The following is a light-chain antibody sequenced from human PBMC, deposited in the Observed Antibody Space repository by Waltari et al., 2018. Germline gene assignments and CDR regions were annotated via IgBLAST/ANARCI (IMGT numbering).Light chain of an antibody. CDR3: ASRDPTANAVV. CDR1: SLRTYS. V-gene: IGLV3-19*01. J-gene: IGLJ2*01. CDR2: STD. Sequence: SSELTQDPAVSVALGQTVRITCQGDSLRTYSADCYQQRPGQAPILVLFSTDDRPSGIPDRFSGSSSRDTASLTITGTQAEDEADYYCASRDPTANAVVFGGGTKLTVL.